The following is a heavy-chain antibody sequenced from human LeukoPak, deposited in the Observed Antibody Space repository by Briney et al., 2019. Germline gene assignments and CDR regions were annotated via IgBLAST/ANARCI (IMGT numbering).Heavy chain of an antibody. CDR1: GGSISSSSYY. V-gene: IGHV4-39*07. D-gene: IGHD3-10*01. CDR3: ARDRAWFGVFDY. Sequence: SETLSLTCTVSGGSISSSSYYWGWIRQPPGKGLEWIGSIYYSGTTYYNPSLKSRVTISVDTSRNQFSLKLSSVTAADTAVYYCARDRAWFGVFDYWGQGTLVTVSS. J-gene: IGHJ4*02. CDR2: IYYSGTT.